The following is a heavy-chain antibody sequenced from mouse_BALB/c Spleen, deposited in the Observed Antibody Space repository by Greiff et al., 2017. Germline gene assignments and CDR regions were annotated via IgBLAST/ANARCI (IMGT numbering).Heavy chain of an antibody. V-gene: IGHV5-4*02. CDR2: ISDGGSYT. D-gene: IGHD2-1*01. J-gene: IGHJ3*01. CDR1: GFTFSDYY. CDR3: ASPNGNYEGFAY. Sequence: EVQGVESGGGLVKPGGSLKLSCAASGFTFSDYYMYWVRQTPEKRLEWVATISDGGSYTYYPDSVKGRFTISRDNAKNNLYLQMSSLKSEDTAMYYCASPNGNYEGFAYWGQGTLVTVSA.